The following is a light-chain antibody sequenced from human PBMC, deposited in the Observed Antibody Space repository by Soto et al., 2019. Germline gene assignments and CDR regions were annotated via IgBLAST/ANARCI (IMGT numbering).Light chain of an antibody. J-gene: IGKJ1*01. CDR1: QSVGSD. CDR3: QQYNDWPRT. CDR2: GAS. V-gene: IGKV3-15*01. Sequence: VLTQYPGTLSLSLGERATLSCGASQSVGSDLAWYQQKPGQTPRLLISGASTRATGIPARFSGSGSGTEFTLTISSLQSEDFAVYYCQQYNDWPRTFGQGTKVDIK.